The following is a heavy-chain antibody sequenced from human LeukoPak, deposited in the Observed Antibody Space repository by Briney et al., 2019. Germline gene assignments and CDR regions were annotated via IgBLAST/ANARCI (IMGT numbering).Heavy chain of an antibody. J-gene: IGHJ4*02. CDR1: GYSFTSYW. Sequence: GESLKISCKGSGYSFTSYWIGWVRQMPGKGLEWMGIIYPGDSDTIYSPSFQGQVTISVDKSISTAYLQWSSLKASDTAMYYCVGLGTTAITTRFDYWGQGTLVTVSS. V-gene: IGHV5-51*01. CDR3: VGLGTTAITTRFDY. D-gene: IGHD1-1*01. CDR2: IYPGDSDT.